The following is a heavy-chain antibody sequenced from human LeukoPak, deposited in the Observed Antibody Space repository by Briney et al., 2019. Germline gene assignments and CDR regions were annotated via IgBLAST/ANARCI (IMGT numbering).Heavy chain of an antibody. CDR2: INPNSGGT. J-gene: IGHJ6*03. V-gene: IGHV1-2*02. D-gene: IGHD3-10*01. CDR3: ARGTTMVRGVIFYYYYMDV. Sequence: GASVKVSCKASGYTFTGYYMHWVRQAPGQGLEWMGWINPNSGGTNYAQKFQGRVTMTRDTSISTAYMGLSRLRSDDTAVYYCARGTTMVRGVIFYYYYMDVWGKGTTVTVSS. CDR1: GYTFTGYY.